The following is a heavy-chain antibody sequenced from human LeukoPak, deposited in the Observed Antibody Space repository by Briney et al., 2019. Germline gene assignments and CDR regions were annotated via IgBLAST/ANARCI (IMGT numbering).Heavy chain of an antibody. J-gene: IGHJ4*02. Sequence: SETLSLTCTVSGGSISSSSYYWGWICQPPGKGLECIGSISYSGSTYYNPSLKSRVTISVDTSKNQFSLKLSSVTAADTAVYYCARGSNYDYIWGSYRYSCYFDYWGQGTLVTVSS. CDR3: ARGSNYDYIWGSYRYSCYFDY. CDR1: GGSISSSSYY. V-gene: IGHV4-39*01. D-gene: IGHD3-16*02. CDR2: ISYSGST.